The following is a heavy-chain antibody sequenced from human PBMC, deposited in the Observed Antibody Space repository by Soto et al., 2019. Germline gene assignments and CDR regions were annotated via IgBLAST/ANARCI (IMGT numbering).Heavy chain of an antibody. CDR2: ISSSSSYI. D-gene: IGHD4-17*01. V-gene: IGHV3-21*01. J-gene: IGHJ4*02. CDR1: GFTFSSYS. Sequence: EVQLVESGGGLVKPGGSLRLSCAASGFTFSSYSMNWVRQAPGKGLEWVSSISSSSSYIYYADSVKGRFTISRGNAKNSLYLQMNSLRAEDTAVYYCARTEGDYVLLGLQFFDYWGQGTLVTVSS. CDR3: ARTEGDYVLLGLQFFDY.